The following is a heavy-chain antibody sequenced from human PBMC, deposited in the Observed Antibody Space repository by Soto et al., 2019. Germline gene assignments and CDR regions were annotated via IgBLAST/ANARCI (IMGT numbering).Heavy chain of an antibody. CDR2: IYHSGST. V-gene: IGHV4-30-2*01. J-gene: IGHJ4*02. CDR1: GGSISSGGYS. CDR3: ARSHYDSSGDSLDY. D-gene: IGHD3-22*01. Sequence: PSGTLSLTCAVSGGSISSGGYSWSWIRQPPGKGLEWIGYIYHSGSTYYNPSLKSRVTISVDRSKNQFSLKLSSVTAADTAVYYCARSHYDSSGDSLDYWGQRTLVTVSS.